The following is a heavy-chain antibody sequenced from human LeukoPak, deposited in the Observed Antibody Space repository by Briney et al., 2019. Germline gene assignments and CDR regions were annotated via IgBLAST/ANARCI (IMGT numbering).Heavy chain of an antibody. CDR1: GFTFSSYW. V-gene: IGHV3-7*01. CDR2: IKQDGSEK. CDR3: ARAGDIVATIYFDY. J-gene: IGHJ4*02. D-gene: IGHD5-12*01. Sequence: PGGSLRLSCAASGFTFSSYWMSWVRQAPGKGLEWVANIKQDGSEKYYVDSVKGRFTISRDNAKNSLYLQMNSLRAEDTAVYYCARAGDIVATIYFDYWGQGTLVTVSS.